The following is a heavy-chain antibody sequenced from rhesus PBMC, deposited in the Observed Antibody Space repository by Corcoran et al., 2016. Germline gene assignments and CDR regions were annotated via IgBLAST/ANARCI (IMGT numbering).Heavy chain of an antibody. D-gene: IGHD3-3*01. J-gene: IGHJ4*01. CDR1: GYSISSGYG. CDR2: ISSSGST. V-gene: IGHV4-122*02. Sequence: QLQLQESGPGLVKPSETLSLTCAVSGYSISSGYGWSWIRQPPGKGLEWIGYISSSGSTSYNPSLKSRVTISRDTSKNQFSLKLSSVTAADTAVYYCARDGLYGRIDYWGQGVLVTVSS. CDR3: ARDGLYGRIDY.